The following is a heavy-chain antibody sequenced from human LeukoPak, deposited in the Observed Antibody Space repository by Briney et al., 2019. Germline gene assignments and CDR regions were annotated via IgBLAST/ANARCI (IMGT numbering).Heavy chain of an antibody. D-gene: IGHD1-26*01. CDR2: ISGDGGGT. V-gene: IGHV3-43*02. CDR1: GLITDDYA. Sequence: PGGSLRLSCAAPGLITDDYAIHWVRQAPGKGLEWVSLISGDGGGTFYADSVRGRFTISRDNSKNSLSLQMSSLRSEDTALYFCVRESERSGWFDHWGQGTLVTVSS. CDR3: VRESERSGWFDH. J-gene: IGHJ5*02.